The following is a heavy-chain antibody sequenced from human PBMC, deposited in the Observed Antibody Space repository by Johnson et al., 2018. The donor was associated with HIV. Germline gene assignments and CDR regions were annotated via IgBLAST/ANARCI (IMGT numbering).Heavy chain of an antibody. J-gene: IGHJ3*02. CDR1: GFTFSSYA. CDR2: ISYDGSNK. CDR3: ARGRDPQDAFDI. Sequence: QVQLVESGGGVVQPGRSLRLSCAASGFTFSSYAMHWVRQAPGKGLEWVAVISYDGSNKYYADAVKGRFTISRDNSKNTLYLQMNSLRAEDTAVYYCARGRDPQDAFDIWGQGTMVTVSS. V-gene: IGHV3-30-3*01.